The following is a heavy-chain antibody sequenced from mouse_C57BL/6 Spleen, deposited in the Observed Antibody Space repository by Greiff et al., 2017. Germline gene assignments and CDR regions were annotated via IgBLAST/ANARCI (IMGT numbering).Heavy chain of an antibody. CDR1: GFTFSDYG. CDR3: ARDSIYFDY. J-gene: IGHJ2*01. D-gene: IGHD2-10*02. CDR2: ISSGSSTI. V-gene: IGHV5-17*01. Sequence: EVKVVESGGGLVKPGGSLKLSCAASGFTFSDYGMHWVRQAPEKGLEWVAYISSGSSTIYYADTVKGRFTISRDNAKNTLFLQMTSLRSEDTAMYYCARDSIYFDYWGQGTTLTVSS.